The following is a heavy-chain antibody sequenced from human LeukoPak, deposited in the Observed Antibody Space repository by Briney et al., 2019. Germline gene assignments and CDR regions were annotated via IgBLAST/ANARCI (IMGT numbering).Heavy chain of an antibody. CDR3: SSTLTLGH. Sequence: GGSLRLSCVASGFTFAIYWMCWVRQAPGKGLEWVASIKQDGSEKWFVDSVKGRFTISRDNAKNSLYLQMNSLRAEDTAVYSVSSTLTLGHWGRGILVTVSS. CDR1: GFTFAIYW. V-gene: IGHV3-7*01. D-gene: IGHD4-17*01. J-gene: IGHJ4*02. CDR2: IKQDGSEK.